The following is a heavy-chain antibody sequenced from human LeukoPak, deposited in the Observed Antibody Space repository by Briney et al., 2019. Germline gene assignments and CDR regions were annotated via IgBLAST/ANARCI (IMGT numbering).Heavy chain of an antibody. CDR2: ISVYNGNT. CDR1: GYTFTSYG. V-gene: IGHV1-18*01. J-gene: IGHJ4*02. D-gene: IGHD3-3*01. Sequence: KPGASVKVSRKASGYTFTSYGITWVRQAPGQGLEWMGWISVYNGNTNYAQKLQGRVTMTTDTSTSTAFMELRSLRSDDTAVYYCARVPESTIFGVVTTIPHFDYWGQGTLVTVSS. CDR3: ARVPESTIFGVVTTIPHFDY.